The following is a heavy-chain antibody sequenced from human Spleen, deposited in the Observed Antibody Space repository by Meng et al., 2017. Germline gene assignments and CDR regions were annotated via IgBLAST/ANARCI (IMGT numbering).Heavy chain of an antibody. D-gene: IGHD6-13*01. J-gene: IGHJ4*02. Sequence: ASVKVSCKASGYTFTSYGISWVRQAPGQGLEWMGWISAYNGNTNYAQKLQGRVTMTTDTSTSTAYMELRSLRSDDTAVYYCARDEVSAQGIAAAGTSNYWGQGTLVTVSS. CDR1: GYTFTSYG. CDR2: ISAYNGNT. V-gene: IGHV1-18*01. CDR3: ARDEVSAQGIAAAGTSNY.